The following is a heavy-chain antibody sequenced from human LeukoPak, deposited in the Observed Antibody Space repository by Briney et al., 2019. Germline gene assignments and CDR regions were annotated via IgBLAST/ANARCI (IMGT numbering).Heavy chain of an antibody. CDR2: IIPILGIA. CDR3: ARDLVFDDFWSGQTREPNWFDP. J-gene: IGHJ5*02. Sequence: ASVKVSCKASGGTFSSYAISWVRQAPGQGLEWMGRIIPILGIANYAQKFQGRVTITADKSTSTAYMELSSLRAEDTAVYYCARDLVFDDFWSGQTREPNWFDPWGQGTLVTVSS. CDR1: GGTFSSYA. D-gene: IGHD3-3*01. V-gene: IGHV1-69*04.